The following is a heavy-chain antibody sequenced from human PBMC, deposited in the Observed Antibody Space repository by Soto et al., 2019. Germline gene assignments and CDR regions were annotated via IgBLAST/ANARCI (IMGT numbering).Heavy chain of an antibody. D-gene: IGHD3-3*01. CDR3: AKDTIIGSTILTFDY. Sequence: GGSLRLSCAASGFTFSNHAMTWVRQAPGKGLEWVSAISGSGGSTYYADSVKGRFTISRDNSKKTLYLQMNSLRAEDTAVYYCAKDTIIGSTILTFDYWGQGTLVTVSS. V-gene: IGHV3-23*01. CDR1: GFTFSNHA. CDR2: ISGSGGST. J-gene: IGHJ4*02.